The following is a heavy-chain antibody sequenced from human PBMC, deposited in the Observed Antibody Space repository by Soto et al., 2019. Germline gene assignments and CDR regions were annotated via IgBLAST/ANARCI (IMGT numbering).Heavy chain of an antibody. V-gene: IGHV3-48*01. CDR1: GFTFSSYS. Sequence: EVQLVESGGGLVQPGGSLRLSCAASGFTFSSYSMNWVRQAPGKGLEWVSYISSSSSTIYYADSVKGRFTISRDNAKNSLYPHMNSLRAEDTAVYYCARVVRYPPRFGYWGQGTLVTVSS. CDR3: ARVVRYPPRFGY. D-gene: IGHD3-9*01. CDR2: ISSSSSTI. J-gene: IGHJ4*02.